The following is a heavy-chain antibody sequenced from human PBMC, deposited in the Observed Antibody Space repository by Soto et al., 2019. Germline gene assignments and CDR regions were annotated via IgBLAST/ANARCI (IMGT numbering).Heavy chain of an antibody. D-gene: IGHD3-10*01. V-gene: IGHV1-69*13. J-gene: IGHJ6*02. CDR3: ASGASQTVPGSMDV. Sequence: SVKVSCKASGGTFSSYAISWVRQAPGQGLEWMGGIIPIFGTANCAQKFQGRVTITADESTSTAYMELSSLRSEDTAVYYCASGASQTVPGSMDVWGQGTTVPVS. CDR1: GGTFSSYA. CDR2: IIPIFGTA.